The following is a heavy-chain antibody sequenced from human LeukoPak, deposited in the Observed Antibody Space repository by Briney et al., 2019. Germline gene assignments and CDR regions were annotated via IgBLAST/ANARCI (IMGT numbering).Heavy chain of an antibody. CDR1: GFTFSSYA. J-gene: IGHJ5*02. Sequence: PGGSLRLSCAASGFTFSSYAMHWVRQAPGKGLEWVAVISYDGSNKYYADSVKGRFTISRDNSKNTLYLQMNSLRAEGTAVYYCARDNQVYGFDPWGQGTPVTVSS. D-gene: IGHD2-8*01. V-gene: IGHV3-30-3*01. CDR3: ARDNQVYGFDP. CDR2: ISYDGSNK.